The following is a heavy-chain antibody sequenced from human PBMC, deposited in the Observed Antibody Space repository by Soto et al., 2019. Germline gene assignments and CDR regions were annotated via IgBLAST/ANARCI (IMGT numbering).Heavy chain of an antibody. Sequence: GGSLRLSCAASGFTFSSYAMSWVRQAPGKGLEWVSAISGSGGSTYYADSVKGRFTISRDNSKNTLYLQMNSLRAEDTAVYYCAKDRPIVVVPAAMGNWFDPWGQGTLVTVSS. CDR2: ISGSGGST. CDR1: GFTFSSYA. V-gene: IGHV3-23*01. J-gene: IGHJ5*02. CDR3: AKDRPIVVVPAAMGNWFDP. D-gene: IGHD2-2*01.